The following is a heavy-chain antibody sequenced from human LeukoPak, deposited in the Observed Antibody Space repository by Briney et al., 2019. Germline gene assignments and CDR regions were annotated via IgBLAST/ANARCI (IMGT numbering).Heavy chain of an antibody. Sequence: ASVKVSCKASGYTFTSYDINWVRQATGQGLEWMGWMNPNSGNTGYAQKLQGRVTMTTDTSTSTAYMELRSLRSDDTAVYYCARDCSSTSCYDFDYWGQGTLVTVSS. D-gene: IGHD2-2*01. CDR3: ARDCSSTSCYDFDY. J-gene: IGHJ4*02. CDR2: MNPNSGNT. CDR1: GYTFTSYD. V-gene: IGHV1-8*02.